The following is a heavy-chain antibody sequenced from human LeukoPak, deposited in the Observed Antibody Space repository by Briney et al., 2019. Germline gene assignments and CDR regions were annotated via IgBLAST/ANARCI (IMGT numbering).Heavy chain of an antibody. CDR3: ARDPGEGYFDY. CDR2: IYYSGST. V-gene: IGHV4-59*01. J-gene: IGHJ4*02. Sequence: SETLSLTCTVSGGSISSYYRSWIRQPPGKGLEWIGYIYYSGSTNYNPSLKSRVTISVDTSKNQFSLKLSSVTAADTAVYYCARDPGEGYFDYWGQGTLVTVSS. CDR1: GGSISSYY. D-gene: IGHD2-21*01.